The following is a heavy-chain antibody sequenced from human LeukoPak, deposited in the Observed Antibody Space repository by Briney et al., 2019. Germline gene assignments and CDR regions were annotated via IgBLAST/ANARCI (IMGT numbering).Heavy chain of an antibody. J-gene: IGHJ4*02. CDR1: GGSINNKY. Sequence: PSETLSLTCTVSGGSINNKYWSWIRQPPGKGLEWIGYIYYSGSTNYNPSLKSRVTILVDTSKNQFSLKLSSVTAADTAVYFCARDKVEGPTKFDYWGQGTLVTVSS. V-gene: IGHV4-59*01. CDR2: IYYSGST. D-gene: IGHD5-24*01. CDR3: ARDKVEGPTKFDY.